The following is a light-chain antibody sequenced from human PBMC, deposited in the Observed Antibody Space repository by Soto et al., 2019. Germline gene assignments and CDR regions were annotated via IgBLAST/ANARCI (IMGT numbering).Light chain of an antibody. CDR1: SSDVGSYNL. CDR2: EGG. J-gene: IGLJ2*01. Sequence: QSALTQPASVSGSPGQSITISCTGTSSDVGSYNLVSWYQQHPGKAPKLMIYEGGKRPSGVSNRFSGSKSGNTASLTISGLQAEDEADYYCCSYAGTITFVVFGGGTKLTVL. CDR3: CSYAGTITFVV. V-gene: IGLV2-23*03.